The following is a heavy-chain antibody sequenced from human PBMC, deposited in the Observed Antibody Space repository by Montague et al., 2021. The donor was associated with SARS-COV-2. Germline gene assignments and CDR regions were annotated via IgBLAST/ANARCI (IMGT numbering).Heavy chain of an antibody. Sequence: SETLSLTCTVSGGSISTYYWGWIRQPPGKGLEWIGYVYDSGTTKYSPSLKSRVTISADTSKNQFSLKLSSVTAADTAIYYCERYHRDCRGGDCYAVDCWGQGTMVSVSS. D-gene: IGHD2-21*02. CDR2: VYDSGTT. J-gene: IGHJ4*02. CDR1: GGSISTYY. V-gene: IGHV4-59*08. CDR3: ERYHRDCRGGDCYAVDC.